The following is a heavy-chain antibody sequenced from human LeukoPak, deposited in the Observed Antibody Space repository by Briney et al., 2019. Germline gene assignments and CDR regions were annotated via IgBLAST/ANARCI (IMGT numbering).Heavy chain of an antibody. CDR1: GFTFSSFA. J-gene: IGHJ6*02. Sequence: GGSLRLSCAASGFTFSSFAMHWVRQAPGKGLEWVAVISYDRSSKYYADSVKGRFTISRDNSRNTLYLQMDSLRAEDTAVYYCARATGGYSYGYVYYGMDIWGQGTTVTVSS. CDR2: ISYDRSSK. D-gene: IGHD5-18*01. V-gene: IGHV3-30*04. CDR3: ARATGGYSYGYVYYGMDI.